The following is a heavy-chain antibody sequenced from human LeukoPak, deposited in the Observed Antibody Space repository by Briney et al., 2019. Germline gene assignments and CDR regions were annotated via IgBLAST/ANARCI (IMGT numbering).Heavy chain of an antibody. J-gene: IGHJ3*02. Sequence: PSETLSLTSTVSSGSICCVNWSWISPPPRKGLGGCVYIYYSGRTNYNTSPKRRVTISVDTSKNQFSLKLSSVTAGDTGVYYCARECLYIVGATNAFDIWGQGTMVTVSS. D-gene: IGHD1-26*01. CDR3: ARECLYIVGATNAFDI. V-gene: IGHV4-59*01. CDR1: SGSICCVN. CDR2: IYYSGRT.